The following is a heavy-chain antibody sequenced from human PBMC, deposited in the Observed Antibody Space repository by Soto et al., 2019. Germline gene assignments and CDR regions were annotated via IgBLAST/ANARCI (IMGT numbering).Heavy chain of an antibody. CDR3: ARDLPPYDRRRQSAGAFED. CDR2: VFGNGARTP. V-gene: IGHV4-4*07. J-gene: IGHJ4*02. CDR1: GSSFTGDY. D-gene: IGHD3-22*01. Sequence: QVQLQESGPGLVRPSETLSLTCSVSGSSFTGDYWSWIRQPAGKGLEWIGRVFGNGARTPIYNSSLKNRVTMSVDSSTKQFSLKLTSVTAADTAVYFCARDLPPYDRRRQSAGAFEDWGQGILVTVSS.